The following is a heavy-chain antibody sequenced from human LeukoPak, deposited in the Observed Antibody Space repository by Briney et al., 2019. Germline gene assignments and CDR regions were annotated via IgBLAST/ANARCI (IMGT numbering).Heavy chain of an antibody. V-gene: IGHV3-30*04. D-gene: IGHD3-10*01. Sequence: GGSLRLSCAASGFTFSSYAMHWVRQAPGKELEWVAVISYDGSNKYYADSVKGRFTISRDNSKNTLYLQMNSLRAEDTAVYYCAKDLLLWFGELNPWGQGTLVTVSS. J-gene: IGHJ5*02. CDR1: GFTFSSYA. CDR2: ISYDGSNK. CDR3: AKDLLLWFGELNP.